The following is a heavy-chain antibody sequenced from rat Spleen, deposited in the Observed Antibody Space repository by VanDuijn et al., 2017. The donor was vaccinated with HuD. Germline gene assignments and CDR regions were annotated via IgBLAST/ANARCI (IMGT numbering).Heavy chain of an antibody. CDR1: GFSLSSYS. CDR2: IWGDGST. J-gene: IGHJ1*01. Sequence: QVQLKESGPGLVQASQTLSLTCTVSGFSLSSYSVSWVRQPPGKGLEWMGGIWGDGSTNYNSALKSRLSISRDTSKSQVFLEMNSLQTEDTAIYFCTRERGIRATLGWYFDFWGPGTMVTVSS. CDR3: TRERGIRATLGWYFDF. V-gene: IGHV2-15*01. D-gene: IGHD4-1*01.